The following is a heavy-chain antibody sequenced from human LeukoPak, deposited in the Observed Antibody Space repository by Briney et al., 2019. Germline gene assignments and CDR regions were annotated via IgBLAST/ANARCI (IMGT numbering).Heavy chain of an antibody. D-gene: IGHD1-14*01. Sequence: ASVKVSCKASGYTFTSYGISWVRQAPGQGLEWMGWISAYNGNTNYAQKLQGRVTMTTDTSTSTAYMELRSLRSDDTAVYYCARDPGPSVPQYYYYYYMDVWGKGTTVTVSS. CDR3: ARDPGPSVPQYYYYYYMDV. V-gene: IGHV1-18*01. J-gene: IGHJ6*03. CDR1: GYTFTSYG. CDR2: ISAYNGNT.